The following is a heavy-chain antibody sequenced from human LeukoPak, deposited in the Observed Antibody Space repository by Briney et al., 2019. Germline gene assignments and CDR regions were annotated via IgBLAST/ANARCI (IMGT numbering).Heavy chain of an antibody. CDR3: AREVVGGYGGLYYYYGMDV. D-gene: IGHD4-23*01. CDR2: INPSGGST. J-gene: IGHJ6*02. Sequence: ASVTVSCKASGYTFTSYYMHWVRQAPGQGLEWMGIINPSGGSTSYAQKFQGRVTMTRDTSTSTVYMELSSLRSEDTAVYYCAREVVGGYGGLYYYYGMDVWGQGTTVTVSS. V-gene: IGHV1-46*01. CDR1: GYTFTSYY.